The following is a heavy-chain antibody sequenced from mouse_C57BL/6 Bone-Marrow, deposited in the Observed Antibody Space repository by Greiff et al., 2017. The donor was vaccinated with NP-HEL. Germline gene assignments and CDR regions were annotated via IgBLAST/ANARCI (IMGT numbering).Heavy chain of an antibody. Sequence: QVHVKQSGAELVKPGASVKLSCKASGYTFTEYTIHWVKQRSGQGLEWIGWFYPGSGSIKYNEKFKDKATLTADKSSSTVYMELSRLTSEDSAVYCCARHEEEGWGYDYDPWFAYWGQGTLVTVSA. J-gene: IGHJ3*01. V-gene: IGHV1-62-2*01. CDR3: ARHEEEGWGYDYDPWFAY. CDR1: GYTFTEYT. CDR2: FYPGSGSI. D-gene: IGHD2-4*01.